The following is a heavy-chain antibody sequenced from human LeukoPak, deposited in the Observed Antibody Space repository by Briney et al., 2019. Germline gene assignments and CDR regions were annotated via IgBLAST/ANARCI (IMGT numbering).Heavy chain of an antibody. CDR2: INHRGDT. J-gene: IGHJ4*03. V-gene: IGHV4-34*01. Sequence: PSETLSLTCAVYGGSFRSYYWSWIRQSPGKGLEWIAEINHRGDTNYNPSVKSRVTISVDTSKNQISLKVTSLTAADTAVYYCASGPTMSESCYFDYWGQGTLVTVSS. CDR1: GGSFRSYY. D-gene: IGHD3-3*01. CDR3: ASGPTMSESCYFDY.